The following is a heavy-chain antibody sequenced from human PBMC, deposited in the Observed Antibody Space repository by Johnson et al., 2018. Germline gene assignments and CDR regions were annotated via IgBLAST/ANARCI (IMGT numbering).Heavy chain of an antibody. Sequence: QVQLVQSGGGVVQPGRSLRLSCATSGFTFINSDMHWVRQAPGKGLEWVALIRYDGTYEYYADSVKGRFTVSRDNSKNTLYLQMNSLRAEDTAVYYCARDFIPDAFDIWGQGTVVSVSS. D-gene: IGHD2-2*02. CDR2: IRYDGTYE. CDR3: ARDFIPDAFDI. J-gene: IGHJ3*02. V-gene: IGHV3-33*01. CDR1: GFTFINSD.